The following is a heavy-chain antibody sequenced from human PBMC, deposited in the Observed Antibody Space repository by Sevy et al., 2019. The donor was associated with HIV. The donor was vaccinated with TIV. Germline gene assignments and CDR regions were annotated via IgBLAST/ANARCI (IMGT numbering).Heavy chain of an antibody. CDR3: ARENTMIEEPGWFDP. CDR2: ISRSGSTI. Sequence: GGSLRLSCAASGFTFSDYYMSWIRQAPGKGLEWVSYISRSGSTINYADSVNGPFNISRDNAKNSLYLKMNSLRAEDTAVYYCARENTMIEEPGWFDPWGQGTLVTVSS. D-gene: IGHD3-22*01. J-gene: IGHJ5*02. V-gene: IGHV3-11*01. CDR1: GFTFSDYY.